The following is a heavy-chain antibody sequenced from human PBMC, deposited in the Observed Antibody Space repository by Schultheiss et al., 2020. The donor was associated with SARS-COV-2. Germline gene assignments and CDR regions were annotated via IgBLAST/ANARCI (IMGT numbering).Heavy chain of an antibody. CDR2: IYYSGST. D-gene: IGHD6-19*01. CDR1: GFTFSSYA. V-gene: IGHV4-59*01. J-gene: IGHJ4*02. CDR3: ARAPRGGGSGWYLFYFDY. Sequence: GSLRLSCAASGFTFSSYAMSWIRQHPGKGLEWIGYIYYSGSTNYNPSLKSRVTISVDTSKNQFSLKLSSVTAADTAVYYCARAPRGGGSGWYLFYFDYWGQGTLVTVSS.